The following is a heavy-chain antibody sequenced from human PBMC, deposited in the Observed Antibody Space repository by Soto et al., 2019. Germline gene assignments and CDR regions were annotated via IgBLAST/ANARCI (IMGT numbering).Heavy chain of an antibody. CDR2: ISSSAIYI. V-gene: IGHV3-21*02. CDR3: VRDGLDYYDTERLYFDK. Sequence: EVQLVESGGGPVRPGGSLRLSCAASGFNFITYSLNWVRQAPGKGLEWVASISSSAIYIDYADSVKGRFTISRDNANNSLYRQMNSLRAEDTATYYCVRDGLDYYDTERLYFDKWGQGTLVTVSS. CDR1: GFNFITYS. J-gene: IGHJ4*02. D-gene: IGHD3-22*01.